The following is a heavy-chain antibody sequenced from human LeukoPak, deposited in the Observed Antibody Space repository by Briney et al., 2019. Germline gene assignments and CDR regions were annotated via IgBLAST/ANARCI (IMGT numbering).Heavy chain of an antibody. CDR3: ARKAPLGYCSSTSCYTQDAFDI. J-gene: IGHJ3*02. CDR1: GGSISSGSYY. CDR2: IYTSGST. V-gene: IGHV4-61*02. D-gene: IGHD2-2*02. Sequence: SETLSLTCTVSGGSISSGSYYWSWIRQPAGKGLEWIGRIYTSGSTDYNPSLKSRVTISVDTSKNQFSLKLSSVTAADTAVYYCARKAPLGYCSSTSCYTQDAFDIWGQGTMVTVSS.